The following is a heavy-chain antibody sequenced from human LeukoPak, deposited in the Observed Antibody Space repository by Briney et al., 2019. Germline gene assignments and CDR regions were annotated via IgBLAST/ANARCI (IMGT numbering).Heavy chain of an antibody. J-gene: IGHJ4*02. CDR2: IYYNGGT. CDR1: GDSFNSDSYC. D-gene: IGHD5-12*01. CDR3: ARSGSAYDYPFDY. V-gene: IGHV4-61*01. Sequence: SETLSLSCTVSGDSFNSDSYCWSWNRPPPGKGLEWIRFIYYNGGTNYNPSLKSRVTISIDTSKNKFSLNLSPVTAADTAVYYCARSGSAYDYPFDYWGQGTLVTVSS.